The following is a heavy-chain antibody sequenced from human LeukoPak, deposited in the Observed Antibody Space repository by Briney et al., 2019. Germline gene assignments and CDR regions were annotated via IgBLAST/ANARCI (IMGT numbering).Heavy chain of an antibody. J-gene: IGHJ6*02. CDR1: GGSFSGYY. Sequence: SETLSLTCAVYGGSFSGYYWSWIRQPPGKGLEWIGYIYYSGSTYYNPSLKSRVTISVDTSKNQFSLKLSSVTAADTAVYYCARAVSYGMDVWGQGTTVTVSS. V-gene: IGHV4-34*09. CDR3: ARAVSYGMDV. CDR2: IYYSGST. D-gene: IGHD4-23*01.